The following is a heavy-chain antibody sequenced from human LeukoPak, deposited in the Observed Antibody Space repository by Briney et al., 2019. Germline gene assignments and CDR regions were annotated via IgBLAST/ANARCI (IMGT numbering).Heavy chain of an antibody. D-gene: IGHD3-9*01. CDR2: ISYDGSNK. CDR1: GFTFSSYG. CDR3: AKGLRLRYFDWLLTY. V-gene: IGHV3-30*18. Sequence: PGRSLRLSCAASGFTFSSYGMHWVRQAPGKGLEWVAVISYDGSNKYYADSVKGRFTISRDNSKNTLYLQMNSLRAEDTAVYYCAKGLRLRYFDWLLTYWGQGTLVTVSS. J-gene: IGHJ4*02.